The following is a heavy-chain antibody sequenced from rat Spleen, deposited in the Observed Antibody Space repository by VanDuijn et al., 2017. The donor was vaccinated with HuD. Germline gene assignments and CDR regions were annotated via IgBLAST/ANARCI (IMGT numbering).Heavy chain of an antibody. CDR2: ISSDGGRI. CDR1: GFTFSDFY. V-gene: IGHV5-7*01. CDR3: ARQDTSGYSNWFTY. J-gene: IGHJ3*01. D-gene: IGHD4-3*01. Sequence: EVQLVESGGGLVQAGRSLKLSCVASGFTFSDFYMAWVRQAPTKGLEWVATISSDGGRIFYRDSVKGRFTLSRDNAKSTQFLQMDSLRSEDTATYYCARQDTSGYSNWFTYWGQGTLVTVSS.